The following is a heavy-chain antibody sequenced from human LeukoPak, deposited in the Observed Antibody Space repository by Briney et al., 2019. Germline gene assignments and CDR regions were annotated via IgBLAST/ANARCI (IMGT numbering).Heavy chain of an antibody. CDR1: GDSISSSHYY. J-gene: IGHJ6*03. Sequence: SETLSLTCTVSGDSISSSHYYWGWIRQTPGKGLEWIGTIYYSGTTYHNPSLESRATISEDTSKNQFSLTLRSVTAADTAVYYCARQISDYYYYYIDVWGKGTTVTVSS. D-gene: IGHD3-10*01. V-gene: IGHV4-39*01. CDR3: ARQISDYYYYYIDV. CDR2: IYYSGTT.